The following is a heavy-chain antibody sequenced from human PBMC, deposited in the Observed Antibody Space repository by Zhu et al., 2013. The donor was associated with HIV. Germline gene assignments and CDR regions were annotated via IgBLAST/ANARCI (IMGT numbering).Heavy chain of an antibody. CDR3: ARGYSLGTWYNILGSGYYHDH. J-gene: IGHJ1*01. D-gene: IGHD1-20*01. CDR1: GYTFTDHH. Sequence: QVQLVQSGAEVKKPGASVRVSCKTSGYTFTDHHLHWVRQAPGQGLEWMGWINLNVGGDCLCTGRSRPGSTLTRDDVHQHSLHGTEQINLLTTRLFIFVARGYSLGTWYNILGSGYYHDHWGQGTLVTVSS. V-gene: IGHV1-2*02. CDR2: INLNVGGD.